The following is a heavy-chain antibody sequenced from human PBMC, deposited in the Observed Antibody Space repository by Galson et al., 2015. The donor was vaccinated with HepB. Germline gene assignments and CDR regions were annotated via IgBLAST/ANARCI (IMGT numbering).Heavy chain of an antibody. D-gene: IGHD6-13*01. V-gene: IGHV1-69*13. CDR1: GGTFSSYA. CDR3: ARDSGVPGIAAAVYYYYYYMDV. J-gene: IGHJ6*03. Sequence: SVKVSCKASGGTFSSYAISWVRQAPGQGLEWMGGIIPIFGTANYAQKFQGRVTITADESTSTAYMELSSLRSEDTAVYYCARDSGVPGIAAAVYYYYYYMDVWGKGTTVTVSS. CDR2: IIPIFGTA.